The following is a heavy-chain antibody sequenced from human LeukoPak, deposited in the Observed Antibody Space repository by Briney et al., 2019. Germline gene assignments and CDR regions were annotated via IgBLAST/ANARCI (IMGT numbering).Heavy chain of an antibody. V-gene: IGHV3-23*01. CDR2: IGGSGGGT. D-gene: IGHD2-8*01. CDR1: GFTLSSYA. Sequence: GGSLRLSCAASGFTLSSYAMSCVRQAPGKGLEWVSGIGGSGGGTYNADSVKGRFTISRDNSKSTLYLQMTSLRAEDRAVNYCAKNGVNDWYFDLWGRGTLVTVSS. J-gene: IGHJ2*01. CDR3: AKNGVNDWYFDL.